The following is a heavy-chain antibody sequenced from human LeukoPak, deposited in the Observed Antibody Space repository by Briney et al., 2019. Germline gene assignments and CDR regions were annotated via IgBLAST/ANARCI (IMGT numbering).Heavy chain of an antibody. D-gene: IGHD2-15*01. CDR2: INPNSGGT. V-gene: IGHV1-2*06. J-gene: IGHJ6*03. Sequence: ASVKVSCKASGYTFTGYYMHWVRQAPGQGLEWMGRINPNSGGTNYAQKFQGRVTMTRDTSISTAYMALSRLRSDDTAVYYCARGDSVVVAAPHYYYYYMDVWGKGTTVTVSS. CDR1: GYTFTGYY. CDR3: ARGDSVVVAAPHYYYYYMDV.